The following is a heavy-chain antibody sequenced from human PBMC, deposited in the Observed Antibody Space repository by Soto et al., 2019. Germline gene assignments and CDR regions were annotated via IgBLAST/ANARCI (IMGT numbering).Heavy chain of an antibody. CDR2: INHSGST. Sequence: KASETLSLTCAAYGGSFSGYYWTWIRQPTGKGLEWNGKINHSGSTTYNLSLKSRNTISVDTSKNQFSLKLSSVTAADTAVYYCARQSYSFGPSNFDYWGQGTLVTVSS. CDR1: GGSFSGYY. CDR3: ARQSYSFGPSNFDY. V-gene: IGHV4-34*01. D-gene: IGHD5-18*01. J-gene: IGHJ4*02.